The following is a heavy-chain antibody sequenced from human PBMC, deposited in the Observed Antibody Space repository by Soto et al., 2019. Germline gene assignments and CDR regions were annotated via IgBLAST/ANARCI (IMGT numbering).Heavy chain of an antibody. CDR2: LKPDGSEK. V-gene: IGHV3-7*03. Sequence: XGSLRLSCAAAGFTLSTDWMSWVRQAPGKGLEWVANLKPDGSEKYYGDSVKGRFTISRDDAENSLYLQMNSLRVEDTAMYYCTRGAAVAGIDYWGQGTLVTVSS. CDR3: TRGAAVAGIDY. D-gene: IGHD6-19*01. CDR1: GFTLSTDW. J-gene: IGHJ4*02.